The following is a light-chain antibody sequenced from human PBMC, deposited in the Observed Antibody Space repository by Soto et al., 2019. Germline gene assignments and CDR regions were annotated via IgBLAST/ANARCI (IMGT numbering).Light chain of an antibody. V-gene: IGLV2-8*01. Sequence: QSALTQPPSASGSPGQSVTISCTGTSSDVGRYNYVSWYQQEPGKAPKLIIYEVTKPPSGVPDRFSGSKSGNTASLTVSGLQAEDEADYYCSSYTGSNNLVIFGGGTQLTVL. CDR2: EVT. CDR3: SSYTGSNNLVI. J-gene: IGLJ2*01. CDR1: SSDVGRYNY.